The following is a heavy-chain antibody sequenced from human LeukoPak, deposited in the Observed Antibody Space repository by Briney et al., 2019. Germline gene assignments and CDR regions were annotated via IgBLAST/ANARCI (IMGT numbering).Heavy chain of an antibody. J-gene: IGHJ5*02. D-gene: IGHD1-26*01. CDR1: GYTFTSYD. V-gene: IGHV1-8*01. CDR3: ASGFGGATFA. Sequence: ASVKVSCKASGYTFTSYDINWVRQATGQVLEWMGWMNPNSGNTGYAQKFQGRVTITRNTYINTAYMELSSLRSEDTAVYYCASGFGGATFAWGQGTLVTVSS. CDR2: MNPNSGNT.